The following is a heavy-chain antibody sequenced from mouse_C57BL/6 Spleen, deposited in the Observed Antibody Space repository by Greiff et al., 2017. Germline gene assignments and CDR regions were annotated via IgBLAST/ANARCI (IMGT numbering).Heavy chain of an antibody. CDR1: GYTFTSYW. V-gene: IGHV1-53*01. Sequence: QVQLKQPGPELVKPGASVKLSCKASGYTFTSYWMHWVKQRPGQGLEWIGNINPSNGGTNYNEKFKGKATLTVDKSTSTAYMQLSILTSEDCAVYDYARGGYYGYFDVWGTGTTGTVSS. CDR2: INPSNGGT. CDR3: ARGGYYGYFDV. D-gene: IGHD1-1*02. J-gene: IGHJ1*03.